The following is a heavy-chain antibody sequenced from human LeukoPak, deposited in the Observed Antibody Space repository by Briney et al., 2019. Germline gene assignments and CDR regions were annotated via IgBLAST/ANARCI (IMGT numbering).Heavy chain of an antibody. V-gene: IGHV1-18*01. J-gene: IGHJ4*02. CDR3: ARVDLYYDSSGYSQAANDY. D-gene: IGHD3-22*01. Sequence: ASVKVSCKASGYTFTGYAISWVRQAPGQGLEWMGWFSAYNGATNYAQNFQDRVTMTTDTPTTTAYMELRSLRSDDTAVYYCARVDLYYDSSGYSQAANDYWGQGTLVTVSS. CDR2: FSAYNGAT. CDR1: GYTFTGYA.